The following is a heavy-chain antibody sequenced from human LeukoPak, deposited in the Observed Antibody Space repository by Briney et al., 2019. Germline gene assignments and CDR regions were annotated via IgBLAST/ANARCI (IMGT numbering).Heavy chain of an antibody. J-gene: IGHJ4*02. V-gene: IGHV3-7*01. CDR1: GFFSSNYW. CDR3: TITHDF. CDR2: LNEDGSKT. Sequence: GGSLRLSCETSGFFSSNYWMTWVRQAPGKGLDWVATLNEDGSKTYYADSVRGRFTISRDNTKNSVYLQMNSLRAEDTALYYCTITHDFWGLGTMVTVSS.